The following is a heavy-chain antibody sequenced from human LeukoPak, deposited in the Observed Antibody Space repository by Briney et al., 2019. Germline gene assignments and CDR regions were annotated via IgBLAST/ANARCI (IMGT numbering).Heavy chain of an antibody. CDR1: GFTFSNYG. Sequence: GPSLRLSCAASGFTFSNYGFHWVRHAPGKGLEWVAVIWSDGNKKYYADSVKGRFTISRDISKNTLYLQMNSLRAEDTAVYYCARDGYRHFDYWGQGTLVTVSS. J-gene: IGHJ4*02. D-gene: IGHD5-24*01. V-gene: IGHV3-33*01. CDR3: ARDGYRHFDY. CDR2: IWSDGNKK.